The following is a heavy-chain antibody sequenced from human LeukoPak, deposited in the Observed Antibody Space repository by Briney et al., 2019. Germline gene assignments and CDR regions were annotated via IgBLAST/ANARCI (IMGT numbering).Heavy chain of an antibody. CDR1: GYTLTELS. V-gene: IGHV1-24*01. Sequence: GASVKVSCKVSGYTLTELSMHWVRQAPGKGFEWMGGFDPEDGETIYAQKFQGRVTMTEDTSTDTAYMELSSLRSEDTAVYYCATDTSGDFWSYYYYGMDVWGQGTTVTVSS. CDR2: FDPEDGET. CDR3: ATDTSGDFWSYYYYGMDV. J-gene: IGHJ6*02. D-gene: IGHD3-3*01.